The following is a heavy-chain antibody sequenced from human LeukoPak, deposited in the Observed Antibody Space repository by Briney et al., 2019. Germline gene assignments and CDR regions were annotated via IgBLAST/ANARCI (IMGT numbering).Heavy chain of an antibody. CDR2: ISWNRGNI. J-gene: IGHJ4*02. Sequence: GRSLRLSCAASGFTFDDHAMHWVRQAPGKGLEWVSGISWNRGNIGYADSVKGRFTISRDNAKNSLYLQMDSLRAEGTALYYCAKAPGYYSYFDYWGQGTMVTVSS. CDR1: GFTFDDHA. CDR3: AKAPGYYSYFDY. V-gene: IGHV3-9*01. D-gene: IGHD3-22*01.